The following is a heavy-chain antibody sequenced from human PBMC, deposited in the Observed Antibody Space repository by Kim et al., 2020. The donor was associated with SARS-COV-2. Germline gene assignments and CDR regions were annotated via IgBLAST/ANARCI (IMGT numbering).Heavy chain of an antibody. CDR2: ISGSGGST. J-gene: IGHJ4*02. CDR1: GFTFSSYA. Sequence: GGSLRLSCAASGFTFSSYAMSWVRQAPGKGLEWVSAISGSGGSTYYADSVKGRFTISRDNSKNTLYLQMNSLRAEDTAVYYCAKFGPVDIVATIYFDYWGQGTLVTVSS. CDR3: AKFGPVDIVATIYFDY. D-gene: IGHD5-12*01. V-gene: IGHV3-23*01.